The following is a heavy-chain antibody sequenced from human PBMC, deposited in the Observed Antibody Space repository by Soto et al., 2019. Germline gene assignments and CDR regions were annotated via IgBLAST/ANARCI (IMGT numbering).Heavy chain of an antibody. CDR2: IYSGGST. Sequence: EVQLVETGGGLIQPGGSLRLSCAASGFTVSSNYMSWVRQAPGKGLEWVSVIYSGGSTYYADSVKGRFTISRDNSKNTLYLQMNSLRAEDTAVYYCARLTEIRGELGFGAFDIWGQGTMVTVSS. D-gene: IGHD1-26*01. CDR3: ARLTEIRGELGFGAFDI. CDR1: GFTVSSNY. J-gene: IGHJ3*02. V-gene: IGHV3-53*02.